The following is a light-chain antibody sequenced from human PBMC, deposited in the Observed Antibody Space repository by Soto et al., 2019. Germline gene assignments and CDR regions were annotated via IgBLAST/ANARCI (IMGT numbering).Light chain of an antibody. CDR3: QQYRSSPLT. J-gene: IGKJ4*01. V-gene: IGKV3-20*01. Sequence: EIVLTQSPGTLSLSPGEGDTLSCRASQSVSSNSLAWYQQKPGQAPRLLIYGASTRATGIPDRFSGSGSGTDFTLTINRLEPEDFAVYYCQQYRSSPLTVGGGTKVEIK. CDR2: GAS. CDR1: QSVSSNS.